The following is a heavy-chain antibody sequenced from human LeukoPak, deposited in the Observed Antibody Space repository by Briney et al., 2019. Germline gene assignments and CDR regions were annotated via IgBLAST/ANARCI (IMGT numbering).Heavy chain of an antibody. CDR3: ARRRVLSVARALDY. CDR1: GFTFRSFT. V-gene: IGHV3-48*04. Sequence: GGSLRLSFSATGFTFRSFTIDWGRQAPGEGVEWVSSISGTTDTIYYADSVKGRFTISRNNANNSVSLQMNSLRPEDTAVYFCARRRVLSVARALDYWGQGTLVTVSS. D-gene: IGHD4/OR15-4a*01. CDR2: ISGTTDTI. J-gene: IGHJ4*02.